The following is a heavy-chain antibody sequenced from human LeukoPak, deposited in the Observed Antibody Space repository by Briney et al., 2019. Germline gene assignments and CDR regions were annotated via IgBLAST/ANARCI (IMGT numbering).Heavy chain of an antibody. D-gene: IGHD2-2*01. CDR2: IYYSGST. V-gene: IGHV4-39*01. CDR1: GGSTSSSSYY. CDR3: ASPWDIVVVPASAGDAFDI. Sequence: PSETLSLAXTVSGGSTSSSSYYWGWIRQPPGKGLEWIGSIYYSGSTYYNPSLKSRVTISVDTSKNQFSLKLSSVTAADTAVYYCASPWDIVVVPASAGDAFDIWGQGTMVTVSS. J-gene: IGHJ3*02.